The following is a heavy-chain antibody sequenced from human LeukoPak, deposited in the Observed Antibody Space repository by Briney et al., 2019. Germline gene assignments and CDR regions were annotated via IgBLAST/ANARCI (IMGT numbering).Heavy chain of an antibody. D-gene: IGHD3-3*01. J-gene: IGHJ4*02. CDR1: GYTFTSYY. CDR2: INPSGGST. Sequence: ASVKVSCKASGYTFTSYYMHWVRQAPGQGLEWMGIINPSGGSTNYAQKLQGRVTMTTDTSTSTAYMELRSLRSDDTAVYYCARTPGVTIFGVVNPDLDYWGQGTLVTVSS. V-gene: IGHV1-46*01. CDR3: ARTPGVTIFGVVNPDLDY.